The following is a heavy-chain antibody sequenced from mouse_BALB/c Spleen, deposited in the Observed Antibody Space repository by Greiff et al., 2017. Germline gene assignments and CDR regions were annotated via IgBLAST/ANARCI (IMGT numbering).Heavy chain of an antibody. D-gene: IGHD2-4*01. J-gene: IGHJ3*01. CDR3: ARGGITTTAFPFAY. CDR1: GFTFSSFG. Sequence: EVKLVESGGGLVQPGGSRKLSCAASGFTFSSFGMHWVRQAPEKGLEWVAYISSGSSTIYYADTVKGRFTISRDNPKNTLFLQMTSLRSEDTAMYYCARGGITTTAFPFAYWGQGTLVTVSA. V-gene: IGHV5-17*02. CDR2: ISSGSSTI.